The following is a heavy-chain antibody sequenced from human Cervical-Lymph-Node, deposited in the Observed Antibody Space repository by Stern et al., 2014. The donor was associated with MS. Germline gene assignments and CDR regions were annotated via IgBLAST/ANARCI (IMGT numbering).Heavy chain of an antibody. J-gene: IGHJ6*02. CDR1: GFTFDDYA. V-gene: IGHV3-9*01. D-gene: IGHD3-3*01. CDR3: GKVKGRNYYFYGMDV. Sequence: EVQLEESGGGLVQPGRSLRLSCAASGFTFDDYAMHWVRQAPGKGLEWVSGISWNSGSKGYAESVKGRFTIYRDNAKNSLYLQMNSLRAEDTALYYCGKVKGRNYYFYGMDVWGQGTTVTVSS. CDR2: ISWNSGSK.